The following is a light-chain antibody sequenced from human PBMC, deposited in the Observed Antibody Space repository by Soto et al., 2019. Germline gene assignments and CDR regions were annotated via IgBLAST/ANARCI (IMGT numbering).Light chain of an antibody. CDR2: AAS. CDR1: QGFSNY. J-gene: IGKJ1*01. V-gene: IGKV1-27*01. Sequence: DIQRTQSPSSVSASVGDRVTITCRASQGFSNYLAWYQQKQGKVPKLPTYAASSLQSGVPSRFSGSESGTDGTLTISSLQQEDGATYYCQKYNGASWTFGQGTKVDI. CDR3: QKYNGASWT.